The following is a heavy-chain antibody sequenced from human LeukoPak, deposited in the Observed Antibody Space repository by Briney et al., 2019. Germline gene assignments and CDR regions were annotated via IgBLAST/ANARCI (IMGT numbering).Heavy chain of an antibody. Sequence: PGGSLRLSCAASRFTFSSYGLHWVRQAPCKGLEWVAFIRYDGSNKYYADSVKGQFTISRDNSKNTLYMQMNSLRAEDTAVYYCAAPQLWSGYYTRDYFDYWGQGTLVTVSS. CDR2: IRYDGSNK. CDR1: RFTFSSYG. V-gene: IGHV3-30*02. D-gene: IGHD3-3*01. J-gene: IGHJ4*02. CDR3: AAPQLWSGYYTRDYFDY.